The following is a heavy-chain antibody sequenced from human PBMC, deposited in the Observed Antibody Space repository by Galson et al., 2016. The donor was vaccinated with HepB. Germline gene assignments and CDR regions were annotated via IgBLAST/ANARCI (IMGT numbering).Heavy chain of an antibody. J-gene: IGHJ3*02. CDR1: GFTFNDAW. D-gene: IGHD6-19*01. CDR3: AREGYSSGHCGAFDI. Sequence: LRLSCAASGFTFNDAWMTWVRQAPGKGLEWVSTVGTGHFTHYADSAKGRFIVSRDNSENTLYLQMNSLRADDTALYFCAREGYSSGHCGAFDIWGRGTVVAVSS. V-gene: IGHV3-53*01. CDR2: VGTGHFT.